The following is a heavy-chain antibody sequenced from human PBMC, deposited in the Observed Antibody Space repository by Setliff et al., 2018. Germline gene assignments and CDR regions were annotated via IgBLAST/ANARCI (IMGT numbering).Heavy chain of an antibody. CDR3: ARDPASSGYDTYYYYYYGMDV. Sequence: ASVKVSCKASGYTFTDYYMHWVRQAPGQGLEWMGWINPNSGGTNYAQKFQGWVTMTRDTSTSTVYMELSSLRSEDTAVYYCARDPASSGYDTYYYYYYGMDVWGQGTTVTVSS. CDR1: GYTFTDYY. V-gene: IGHV1-2*04. D-gene: IGHD5-12*01. CDR2: INPNSGGT. J-gene: IGHJ6*02.